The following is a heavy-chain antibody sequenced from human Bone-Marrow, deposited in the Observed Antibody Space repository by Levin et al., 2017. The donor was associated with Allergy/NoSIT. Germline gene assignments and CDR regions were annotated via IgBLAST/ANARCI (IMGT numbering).Heavy chain of an antibody. CDR1: GYTFTRYG. Sequence: ASVKVSCKASGYTFTRYGLHWVRQAPGQGLQWMGWINVGSGDTKYSKQRHDRVIITRDTSASTSFMELSSLRSEDTAVYYCAMSLAGDYGMDVWGQGTTVTVSS. CDR2: INVGSGDT. V-gene: IGHV1-3*01. J-gene: IGHJ6*02. D-gene: IGHD6-19*01. CDR3: AMSLAGDYGMDV.